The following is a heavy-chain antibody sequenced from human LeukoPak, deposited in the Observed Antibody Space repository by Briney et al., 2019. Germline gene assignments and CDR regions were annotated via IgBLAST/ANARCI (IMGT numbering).Heavy chain of an antibody. CDR3: ARHNYGSGIDY. Sequence: SETLSLTCTVSGGSISSYYWSWIRQPPGKGLEWIGYIYYGGSTNYNPSLKSRVTISVDTSKNQFSLKLSSVTAADTAVYYCARHNYGSGIDYWGQGTPVTVSS. J-gene: IGHJ4*02. CDR2: IYYGGST. CDR1: GGSISSYY. V-gene: IGHV4-59*08. D-gene: IGHD3-10*01.